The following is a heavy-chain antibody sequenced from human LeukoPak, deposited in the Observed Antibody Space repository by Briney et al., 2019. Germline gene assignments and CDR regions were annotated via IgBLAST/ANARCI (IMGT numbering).Heavy chain of an antibody. CDR3: ARESGSGSLQLDAFDI. D-gene: IGHD3-10*01. V-gene: IGHV1-46*01. CDR2: INPSGGST. Sequence: ASVKVSCKASGYTFTSYYMHWVRQAPGQGLEWMGIINPSGGSTSYAQKFQGRVTMTRDTSTSTVYMELSSLRSEDTAVYYCARESGSGSLQLDAFDIWGQGTMVTVSS. J-gene: IGHJ3*02. CDR1: GYTFTSYY.